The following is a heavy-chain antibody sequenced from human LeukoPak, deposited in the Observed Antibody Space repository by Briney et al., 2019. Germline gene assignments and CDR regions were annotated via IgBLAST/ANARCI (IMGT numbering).Heavy chain of an antibody. CDR3: ARGDYYGSGTNWFDP. D-gene: IGHD3-10*01. CDR2: INHSGST. V-gene: IGHV4-34*01. CDR1: GGSFSGYY. J-gene: IGHJ5*02. Sequence: SETLSLTCAVYGGSFSGYYWSWIRQPPGKGLEWTGEINHSGSTNYNPSLKSRVTISVDTSKNQFSLKLSSVTAADTAVYYCARGDYYGSGTNWFDPWGQGTLVTVSS.